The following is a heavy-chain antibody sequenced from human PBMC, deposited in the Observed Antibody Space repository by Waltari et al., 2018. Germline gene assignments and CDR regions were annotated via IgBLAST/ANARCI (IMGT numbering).Heavy chain of an antibody. J-gene: IGHJ4*02. V-gene: IGHV3-23*01. CDR3: AKAQVVGDRGYFDY. Sequence: EVQLLESGGGLVQPGGSLRLSCTASGFTFANYAMTWVRQAPGKGLEWVSTTGGSGGDKFYADSVKGRFTSSRDDSQDTLYLQMNSLRAEDTAVYYCAKAQVVGDRGYFDYWGQGTLVTVSS. CDR1: GFTFANYA. CDR2: TGGSGGDK. D-gene: IGHD1-26*01.